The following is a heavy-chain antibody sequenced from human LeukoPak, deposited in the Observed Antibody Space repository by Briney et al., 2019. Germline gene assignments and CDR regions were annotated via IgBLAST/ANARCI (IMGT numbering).Heavy chain of an antibody. Sequence: GGSLRLSCAASGFTFSDYYMSWIRQAPGKGLEWLSYISSSGSTIYYADSVRGRFTVSRDNDKNSLSLQMNSLRVEDTAVYYCARGFVATSEFDYWGQGTLVTVYS. D-gene: IGHD5-12*01. CDR3: ARGFVATSEFDY. CDR1: GFTFSDYY. J-gene: IGHJ4*02. CDR2: ISSSGSTI. V-gene: IGHV3-11*01.